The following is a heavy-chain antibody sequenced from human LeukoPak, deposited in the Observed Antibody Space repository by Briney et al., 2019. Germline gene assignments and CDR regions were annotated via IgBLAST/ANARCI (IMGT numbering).Heavy chain of an antibody. J-gene: IGHJ4*02. D-gene: IGHD6-13*01. Sequence: GGSLRLSCAASGFTFSSYWMSWVRQAPGKGLEWVANIKQDGSEKYYVDSVKGRFTISRDNAKNSLYLQMNSLRAEDTAVYYCARGEAAAGTPRPLYSSYWGQGTLVTVSS. CDR1: GFTFSSYW. V-gene: IGHV3-7*01. CDR2: IKQDGSEK. CDR3: ARGEAAAGTPRPLYSSY.